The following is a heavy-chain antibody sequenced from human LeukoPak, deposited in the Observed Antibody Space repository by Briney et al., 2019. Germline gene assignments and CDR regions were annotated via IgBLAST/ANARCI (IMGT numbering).Heavy chain of an antibody. Sequence: PSETLTLTCAVSGWTFSGYYWSWIRQPPGKGLEWIGAINHSGSTNYNPSLKSRVTISVDTSKNQFSLKLSSVTAADTAVYCCASYPSARYITIFGVVTRRDYYWGQGTLVTVSS. D-gene: IGHD3-3*01. CDR2: INHSGST. CDR1: GWTFSGYY. CDR3: ASYPSARYITIFGVVTRRDYY. J-gene: IGHJ4*02. V-gene: IGHV4-34*01.